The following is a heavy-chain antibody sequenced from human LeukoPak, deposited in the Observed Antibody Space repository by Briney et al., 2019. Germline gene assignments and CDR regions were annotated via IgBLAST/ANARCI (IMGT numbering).Heavy chain of an antibody. CDR3: ARGLKYGTNHYMDV. Sequence: ASVKVSCKASGNTFTSDDINWVRQATGQGLEWLGWVNPNSGNTGYAQKFQGRVTMTRNTSISTAYMELSSLRSEDTAVYYCARGLKYGTNHYMDVWGKGTTVTVSS. CDR1: GNTFTSDD. J-gene: IGHJ6*03. D-gene: IGHD1-26*01. CDR2: VNPNSGNT. V-gene: IGHV1-8*01.